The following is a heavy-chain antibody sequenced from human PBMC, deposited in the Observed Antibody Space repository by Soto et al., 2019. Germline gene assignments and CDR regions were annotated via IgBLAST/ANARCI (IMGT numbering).Heavy chain of an antibody. CDR1: GGAISTNEYY. V-gene: IGHV4-31*03. D-gene: IGHD1-26*01. CDR2: IYYSGSS. J-gene: IGHJ4*02. Sequence: QVQLQESGPGLVKPSQTLSLTCTVSGGAISTNEYYWSWVRQHPEKGLEWIGYIYYSGSSYYNPSLRSRVTMSVDTSRNQFSLKLSSVTAADTAVYYCARDRGGSWGLGYWGQGAFVTVS. CDR3: ARDRGGSWGLGY.